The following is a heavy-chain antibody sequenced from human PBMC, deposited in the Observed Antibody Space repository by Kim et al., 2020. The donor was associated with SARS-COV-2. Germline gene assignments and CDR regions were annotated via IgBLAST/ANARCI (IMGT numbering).Heavy chain of an antibody. CDR2: ISYDGRNK. CDR1: GLSFDSSA. V-gene: IGHV3-30-3*01. J-gene: IGHJ6*02. D-gene: IGHD3-10*01. Sequence: GGSLRLSCAASGLSFDSSAMNWVRQAPGKGLEWVAVISYDGRNKYYADSVKGRFTISRYNSKITLYLQMNSLRIEDTAVYYCARGNYYESVSLSDYYNGMDVWGQGTTVTVSS. CDR3: ARGNYYESVSLSDYYNGMDV.